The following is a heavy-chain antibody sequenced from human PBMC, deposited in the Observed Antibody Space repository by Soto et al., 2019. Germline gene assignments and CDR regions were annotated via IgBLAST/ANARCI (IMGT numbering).Heavy chain of an antibody. D-gene: IGHD6-19*01. V-gene: IGHV1-18*01. Sequence: GASVKVSCKASGYTFSTYGITWVRQAPGQGLEWMGWISTYNGNTNYAQKLQGRVTMTTDTSTSTAYMELRSLTSDDTAVYYCARAAAVAGGFQHWGQGTLVTVSS. CDR1: GYTFSTYG. CDR3: ARAAAVAGGFQH. CDR2: ISTYNGNT. J-gene: IGHJ1*01.